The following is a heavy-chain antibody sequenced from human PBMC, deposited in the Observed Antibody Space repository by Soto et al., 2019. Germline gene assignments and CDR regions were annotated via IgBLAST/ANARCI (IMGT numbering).Heavy chain of an antibody. CDR3: ARGGGTLDY. Sequence: QAQMVQSGAEVKKSGASVKLSCKASGYTFIAYSVYWVRQVPGQGLEYMGIINTRDGTTIYAQKFQGRATMTRDTSTSTVYMELSSLRSEDTALYYSARGGGTLDYWGQGTLVTVSS. CDR2: INTRDGTT. V-gene: IGHV1-46*01. J-gene: IGHJ4*02. CDR1: GYTFIAYS.